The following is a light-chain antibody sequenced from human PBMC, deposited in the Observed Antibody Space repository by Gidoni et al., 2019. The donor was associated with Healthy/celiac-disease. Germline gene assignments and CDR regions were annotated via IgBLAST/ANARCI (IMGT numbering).Light chain of an antibody. Sequence: EIVFTQSPATLSLSPGARATLSCRASQSVSSYLAWYQQKPGQAPRHLIYDASNRATGIPARFSGSGSGTEFTLTISSLEHEEFAVDYCQKRSKWPRTFGQGTKLEIK. CDR1: QSVSSY. J-gene: IGKJ2*01. CDR3: QKRSKWPRT. V-gene: IGKV3-11*01. CDR2: DAS.